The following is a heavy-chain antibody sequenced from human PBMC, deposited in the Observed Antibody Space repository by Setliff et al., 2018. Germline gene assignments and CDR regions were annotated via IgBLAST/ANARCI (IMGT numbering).Heavy chain of an antibody. D-gene: IGHD2-15*01. CDR1: GYTLTSYA. V-gene: IGHV1-3*01. Sequence: GASVKVSCKASGYTLTSYAMHWVRQAPGQRLEWMGWINAGNGNTKYSQKFQGRVTITRDTSASTAYMELSSLRSEDTAVYYCARDSGPQRYYFDYWGQGTLVTVS. CDR2: INAGNGNT. J-gene: IGHJ4*02. CDR3: ARDSGPQRYYFDY.